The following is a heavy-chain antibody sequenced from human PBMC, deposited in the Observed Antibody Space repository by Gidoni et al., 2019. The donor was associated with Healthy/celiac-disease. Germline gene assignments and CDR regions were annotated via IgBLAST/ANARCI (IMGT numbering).Heavy chain of an antibody. Sequence: EVQLVESGGGLVQPGGSLRLSCAASGFTFSSYSMNWVRQAPGKGLEWVSYISSSSSTIYYADSVKGRFTISRDNAKNSLYLQMNSLRDEDTAVYYCARVRTTDLVYYMDVWGKGTTVTVSS. D-gene: IGHD4-4*01. V-gene: IGHV3-48*02. CDR3: ARVRTTDLVYYMDV. CDR2: ISSSSSTI. CDR1: GFTFSSYS. J-gene: IGHJ6*03.